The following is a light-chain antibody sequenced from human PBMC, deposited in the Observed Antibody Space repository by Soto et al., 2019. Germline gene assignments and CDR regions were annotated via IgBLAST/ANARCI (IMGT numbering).Light chain of an antibody. Sequence: DIVIAQSPYSLAMSLGERATINCRSTHSVLETSTNRKFLGWYQQKAGKPPKALIYRASTREFGVPERFSGSGSGTDFTLTISSLQAEDVAVYYCQQYYRTPWTFGQGTKVDIK. CDR2: RAS. V-gene: IGKV4-1*01. CDR3: QQYYRTPWT. J-gene: IGKJ1*01. CDR1: HSVLETSTNRKF.